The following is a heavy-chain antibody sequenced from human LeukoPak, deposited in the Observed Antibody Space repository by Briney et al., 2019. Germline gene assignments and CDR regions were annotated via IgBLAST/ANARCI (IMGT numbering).Heavy chain of an antibody. V-gene: IGHV4-59*12. D-gene: IGHD3-3*01. CDR1: GGSISSYY. J-gene: IGHJ3*02. CDR2: IYYSGST. Sequence: SETLSLTCTVSGGSISSYYWSWIRQPPGKGLEWIGYIYYSGSTNYNPSLKSRVTISVDTSKNQFSLKLSSVTAADTAVYYCARVRLRFLEWLPDAFDIWGQGTMVTVSS. CDR3: ARVRLRFLEWLPDAFDI.